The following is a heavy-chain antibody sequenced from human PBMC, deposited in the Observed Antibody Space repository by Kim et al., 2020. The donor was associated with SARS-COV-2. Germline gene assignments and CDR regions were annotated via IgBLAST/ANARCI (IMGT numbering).Heavy chain of an antibody. D-gene: IGHD5-18*01. CDR3: ARHHSQTNSWIQLWFPPDY. CDR2: IYYSGST. Sequence: SETLSLTCTVSGGSISSYYWSWIRQPPGKGLEWIGYIYYSGSTNYNPSLKSRVTISVDTSKNQFSLKLSSVTAADTAVYYCARHHSQTNSWIQLWFPPDYWGQGTLVTVSS. CDR1: GGSISSYY. V-gene: IGHV4-59*08. J-gene: IGHJ4*02.